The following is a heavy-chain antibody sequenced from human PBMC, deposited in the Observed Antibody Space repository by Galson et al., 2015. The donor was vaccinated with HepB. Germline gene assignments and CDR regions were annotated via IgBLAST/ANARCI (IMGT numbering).Heavy chain of an antibody. J-gene: IGHJ3*02. CDR2: TIPIFGTA. CDR1: GGTFSRYA. CDR3: ATEDRFNAFDI. V-gene: IGHV1-69*06. Sequence: SVKVSCKASGGTFSRYAISWVRQAPGQGLEWMGGTIPIFGTANYAQKFQGRVTITADKSTSTAYMELSSLRSEDTAVYYCATEDRFNAFDIWGQGTMVTVSS.